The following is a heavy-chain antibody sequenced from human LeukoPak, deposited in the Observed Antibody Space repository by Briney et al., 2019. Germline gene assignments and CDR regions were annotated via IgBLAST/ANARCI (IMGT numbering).Heavy chain of an antibody. CDR1: GGSFSGYY. Sequence: SETLSLTCAVYGGSFSGYYWSWIRQPPGKGLEWTGEINHSGSTNYNPSLKSRVTISVDTSKNQFSLKLSSVTAADTAVYYCARGGWLQNWGQGTLVTVSS. D-gene: IGHD5-12*01. J-gene: IGHJ4*02. CDR2: INHSGST. CDR3: ARGGWLQN. V-gene: IGHV4-34*01.